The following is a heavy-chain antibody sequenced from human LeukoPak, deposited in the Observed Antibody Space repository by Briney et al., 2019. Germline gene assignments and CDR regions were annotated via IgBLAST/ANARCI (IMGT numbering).Heavy chain of an antibody. V-gene: IGHV3-21*01. J-gene: IGHJ4*02. Sequence: GGSLRLSCAASGFTFSSYSMNWVRQAPGKGLEWVSSISSSSGYIYYADSVKGRFTISRDNAKNSLYLQMNSLRAEDTAVYYCARDPTPTQLWFRGSFDYWGLGALVTVSS. D-gene: IGHD5-18*01. CDR2: ISSSSGYI. CDR1: GFTFSSYS. CDR3: ARDPTPTQLWFRGSFDY.